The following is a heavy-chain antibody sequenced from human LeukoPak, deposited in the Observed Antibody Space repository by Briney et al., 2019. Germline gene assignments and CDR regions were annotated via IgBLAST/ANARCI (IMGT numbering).Heavy chain of an antibody. Sequence: ASVKVSCKASGYTFTGYYMHWVRQAPGQGLEWMGWINPNSGGTNYAQKFQGRVTMTRDTSISTAYMELGRLRSDDTAVYYCARDPLYYYDSSATPSFDYWGQGTLVTVSS. CDR2: INPNSGGT. V-gene: IGHV1-2*02. D-gene: IGHD3-22*01. CDR1: GYTFTGYY. J-gene: IGHJ4*02. CDR3: ARDPLYYYDSSATPSFDY.